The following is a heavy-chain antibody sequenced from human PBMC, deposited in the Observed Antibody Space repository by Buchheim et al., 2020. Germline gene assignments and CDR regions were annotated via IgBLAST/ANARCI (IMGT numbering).Heavy chain of an antibody. V-gene: IGHV3-48*03. CDR3: ARGWGDSYYFDY. CDR2: IRSSGTTT. J-gene: IGHJ4*02. CDR1: GFTFSSYE. Sequence: EVQLVESGGNLVQPGGSLRLSCAASGFTFSSYEMNWVRQAPGKGLEWVSNIRSSGTTTYYADSVKGRFTISRDNAKNSLYLQMNSLRAEDTAVYYCARGWGDSYYFDYWGQGTL. D-gene: IGHD2-21*02.